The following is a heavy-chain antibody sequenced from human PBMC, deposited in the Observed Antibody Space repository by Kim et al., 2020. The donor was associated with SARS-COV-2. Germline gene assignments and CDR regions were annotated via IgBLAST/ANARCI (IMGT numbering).Heavy chain of an antibody. CDR3: ARGSTNDYSFMDV. CDR2: ISYSGST. J-gene: IGHJ6*02. V-gene: IGHV4-59*11. Sequence: SETLSLTCALSGGSIDSHYWNWIRQPPGKGLEWIGYISYSGSTNYSPSLKSRVTISINTSRNQFSLKMNSVTAADTAVYFCARGSTNDYSFMDVWGQGTT. D-gene: IGHD4-17*01. CDR1: GGSIDSHY.